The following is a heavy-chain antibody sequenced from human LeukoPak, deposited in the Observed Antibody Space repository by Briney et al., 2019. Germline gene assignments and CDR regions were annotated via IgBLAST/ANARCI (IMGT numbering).Heavy chain of an antibody. CDR1: GYTFTSYG. V-gene: IGHV1-18*01. J-gene: IGHJ4*02. Sequence: ASVKVSCKASGYTFTSYGISWVRQAPGQGLERMGWISTYNGNTNYVQKLQGRVTMTTDTSTSTAYMELRGLKSDDTAIYYCARRHSGNYYFDYWGQGTLVTVSS. D-gene: IGHD1-26*01. CDR3: ARRHSGNYYFDY. CDR2: ISTYNGNT.